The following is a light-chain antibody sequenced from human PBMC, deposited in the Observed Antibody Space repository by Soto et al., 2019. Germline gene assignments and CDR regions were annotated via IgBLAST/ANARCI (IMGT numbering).Light chain of an antibody. Sequence: QSALTQPASVSGSPGQSITISCTGTSSDVGGYHYVSWYQQQPGKAPKLMIYDVNNRPSVVSNCFSGSKSGNTASLTISGLPAEDDAYYYGGSHTTSGTLIFGGGTKLTVL. CDR1: SSDVGGYHY. J-gene: IGLJ2*01. CDR3: GSHTTSGTLI. CDR2: DVN. V-gene: IGLV2-14*01.